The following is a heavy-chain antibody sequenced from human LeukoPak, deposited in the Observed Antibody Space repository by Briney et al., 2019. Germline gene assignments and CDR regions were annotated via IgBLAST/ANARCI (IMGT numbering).Heavy chain of an antibody. J-gene: IGHJ4*02. CDR3: ARRIFQGSSGWYLFDY. Sequence: PGTSLRLSCAASGFTFNTYAMHWVRQAAGMGLEWVAVISSAGSTKYYADSVKGRFTVSRDNFENTLYLQMNSLRAEDTAVYYCARRIFQGSSGWYLFDYWGQGTLVTVSS. CDR1: GFTFNTYA. D-gene: IGHD6-19*01. V-gene: IGHV3-30-3*01. CDR2: ISSAGSTK.